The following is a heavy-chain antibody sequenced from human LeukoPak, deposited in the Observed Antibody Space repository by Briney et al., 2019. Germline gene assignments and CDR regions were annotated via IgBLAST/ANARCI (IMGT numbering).Heavy chain of an antibody. Sequence: PSETLSLTCTVSGGSISSYYRSWIRQPPGKGLEWIGYIYYSGSTNYNPSLKSRVTISVDTSKNQFSLKLSSVTAADTAVYYCARHKEKGAFDIWGQGTMVTVSS. CDR2: IYYSGST. CDR1: GGSISSYY. J-gene: IGHJ3*02. CDR3: ARHKEKGAFDI. V-gene: IGHV4-59*01.